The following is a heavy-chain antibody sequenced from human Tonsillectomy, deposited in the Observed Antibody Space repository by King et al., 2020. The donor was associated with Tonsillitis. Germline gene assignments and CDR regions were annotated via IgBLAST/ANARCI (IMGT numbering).Heavy chain of an antibody. Sequence: VQLQQWGAGLLKPSETLSLTCAVYGGSFSDNYWNWIRQPPGKGLEWIGEINHSGSTNYNPSLKSRVNISADTSKNQFSLELSSVTAADTAVYYCARGRVFCSSTSCYFDTWGQGTLVTVSS. V-gene: IGHV4-34*01. D-gene: IGHD2-2*01. J-gene: IGHJ4*02. CDR2: INHSGST. CDR3: ARGRVFCSSTSCYFDT. CDR1: GGSFSDNY.